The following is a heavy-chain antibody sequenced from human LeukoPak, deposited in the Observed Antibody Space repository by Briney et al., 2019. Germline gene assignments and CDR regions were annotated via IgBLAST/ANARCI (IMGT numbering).Heavy chain of an antibody. D-gene: IGHD3-16*01. Sequence: GGSLRLSCAASGFNFSSYGMHWVRRGPGKGLVWVSRINSDGSTTNYADSVKGRFTISRDNAKNTLYLQMNSLRAEDTAVYYCVRVDGGYWGQGTLVTVSS. CDR1: GFNFSSYG. CDR2: INSDGSTT. V-gene: IGHV3-74*01. CDR3: VRVDGGY. J-gene: IGHJ4*02.